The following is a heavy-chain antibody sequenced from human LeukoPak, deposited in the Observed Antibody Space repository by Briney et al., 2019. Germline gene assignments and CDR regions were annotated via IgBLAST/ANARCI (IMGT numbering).Heavy chain of an antibody. CDR1: GYTFTSYY. Sequence: ASVKVSCKASGYTFTSYYMHWVRQAPGQGLEWMGIINPSGGSTSYAQKFQGRVTMTRDTSTSTVYMELSSLRSEDTAVYYCATRGAPFDPYSYYGMDVWGQGTTVTVSS. D-gene: IGHD3-9*01. CDR2: INPSGGST. V-gene: IGHV1-46*01. J-gene: IGHJ6*02. CDR3: ATRGAPFDPYSYYGMDV.